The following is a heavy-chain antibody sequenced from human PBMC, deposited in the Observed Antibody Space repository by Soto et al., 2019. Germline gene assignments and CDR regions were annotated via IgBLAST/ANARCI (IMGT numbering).Heavy chain of an antibody. CDR1: GFTFSSYS. CDR3: ARVESSSWLYYYYYGMDV. Sequence: GGSLRLSCVASGFTFSSYSMNWVRQAPGKGLEWVSSISSSSSYIYYADSVKGRFTISRDNAKNSRYLQMNSLRAEDTAVYYWARVESSSWLYYYYYGMDVWGQRTTVTVSS. D-gene: IGHD6-13*01. J-gene: IGHJ6*02. V-gene: IGHV3-21*01. CDR2: ISSSSSYI.